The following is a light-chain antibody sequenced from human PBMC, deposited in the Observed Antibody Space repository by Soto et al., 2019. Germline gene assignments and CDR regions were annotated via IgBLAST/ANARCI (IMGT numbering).Light chain of an antibody. V-gene: IGKV1-16*01. CDR2: AAS. CDR1: QGISNY. J-gene: IGKJ1*01. CDR3: QQYNNWPPWT. Sequence: IHMTHSPSSLSASVGYRVTITFLSSQGISNYLAWYQQKPGKAPKLLIYAASTLQSGVPSRFSGSGSGTDFTLTISSLQSEDFAVYYCQQYNNWPPWTFGQGTKVDIK.